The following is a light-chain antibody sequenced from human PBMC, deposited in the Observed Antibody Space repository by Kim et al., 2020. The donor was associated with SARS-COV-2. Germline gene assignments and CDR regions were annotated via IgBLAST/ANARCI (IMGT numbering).Light chain of an antibody. V-gene: IGKV3-11*01. CDR2: DAS. CDR3: QQRRNWPPT. CDR1: QSVYSY. J-gene: IGKJ4*01. Sequence: LSPGERATLSCRASQSVYSYLAGYQHKRGQAPRLLIYDASNRATDIPARFSGSGSGTDFTLTISSLEAEDFAVYYCQQRRNWPPTFGGGTKVDIK.